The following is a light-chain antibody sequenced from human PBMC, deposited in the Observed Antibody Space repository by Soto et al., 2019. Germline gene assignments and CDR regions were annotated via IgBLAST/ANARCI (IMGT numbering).Light chain of an antibody. CDR1: SSNIGSHF. J-gene: IGLJ3*02. Sequence: QSVLTQPPSVSAAPGQKVTMSCSGRSSNIGSHFVAWYQQLPGTAPKLLIYDDTKRPYGIPGRFSGSKSGTSATLGITGLQTGDEGDYYCGTWDSSLSVVVFGGGTKVTVL. CDR2: DDT. CDR3: GTWDSSLSVVV. V-gene: IGLV1-51*01.